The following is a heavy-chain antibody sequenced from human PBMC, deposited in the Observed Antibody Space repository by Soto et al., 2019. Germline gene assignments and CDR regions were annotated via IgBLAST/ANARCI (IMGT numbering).Heavy chain of an antibody. CDR1: GGTLNSYT. Sequence: QVQLVQSGAEVKKPGSSVRVSCKASGGTLNSYTISWVRQAPGQGLEWMGGIIPVFGTTDYAQKFQGRVTITADQSTGTAYLDLFXXXSEDTAIYYCSISNSYGRGDFWGQGTLVTVSS. D-gene: IGHD4-17*01. V-gene: IGHV1-69*01. J-gene: IGHJ4*02. CDR3: SISNSYGRGDF. CDR2: IIPVFGTT.